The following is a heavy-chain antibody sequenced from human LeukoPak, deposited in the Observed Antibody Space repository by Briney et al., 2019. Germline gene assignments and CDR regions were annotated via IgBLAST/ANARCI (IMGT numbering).Heavy chain of an antibody. CDR1: GGSISSSSYY. D-gene: IGHD3-3*01. CDR3: ARRSSITIFGVVTDYFDY. V-gene: IGHV4-61*01. CDR2: IYYSGST. J-gene: IGHJ4*02. Sequence: SETLSLTCTVSGGSISSSSYYWSWIRQPPGKGLEWIGYIYYSGSTNYNPSLKSRVTISVDTPKNQFSLKLSSVTAADTAVYYCARRSSITIFGVVTDYFDYWGQGTLVTVSS.